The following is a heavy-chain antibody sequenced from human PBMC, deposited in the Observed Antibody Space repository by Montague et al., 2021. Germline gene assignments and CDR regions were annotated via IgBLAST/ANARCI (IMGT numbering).Heavy chain of an antibody. D-gene: IGHD1-1*01. J-gene: IGHJ3*02. CDR1: GGSISNYF. V-gene: IGHV4-59*13. CDR2: ISYSGRT. Sequence: SETLSLTCTVSGGSISNYFWTWIRQPPGKGLEWIGSISYSGRTNFNPSLKSRVTISLDTSKNQFSLNLSSVTAADTAVYYCARDTTTDGFDIWGQGTMVTVSS. CDR3: ARDTTTDGFDI.